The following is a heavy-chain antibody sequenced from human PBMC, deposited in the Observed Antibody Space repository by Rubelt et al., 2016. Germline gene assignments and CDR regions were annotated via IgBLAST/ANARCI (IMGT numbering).Heavy chain of an antibody. J-gene: IGHJ4*02. Sequence: QVQLVQSGAEVKKPGSSVKVSCKASGGTFSSYAISWVRQAPGQGLEWMGRIIPILGIANDAQKFQGRVTITADKSTSTAYMELSSLRSEDTAVYYCARTEVSGSYDYWGQGTLVTVSS. D-gene: IGHD1-26*01. V-gene: IGHV1-69*04. CDR1: GGTFSSYA. CDR3: ARTEVSGSYDY. CDR2: IIPILGIA.